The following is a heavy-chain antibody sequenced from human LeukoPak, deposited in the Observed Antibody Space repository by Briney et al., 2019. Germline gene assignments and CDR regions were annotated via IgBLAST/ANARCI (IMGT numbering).Heavy chain of an antibody. CDR1: GGTFSSYA. J-gene: IGHJ6*02. V-gene: IGHV1-69*13. CDR3: ARSNIAAAGRAGNYYYYGMDV. CDR2: IIPIFGTA. Sequence: SVKVSCKASGGTFSSYAISWVRQAPGQGLEWMGGIIPIFGTANYAQKSQGRVTITADESTSTAYMELSSLRSEDTAVYYCARSNIAAAGRAGNYYYYGMDVWGQGTTVTVSS. D-gene: IGHD6-13*01.